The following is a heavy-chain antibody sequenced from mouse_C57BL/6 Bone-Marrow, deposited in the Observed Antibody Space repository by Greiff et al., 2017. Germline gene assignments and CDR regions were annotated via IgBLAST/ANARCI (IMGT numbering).Heavy chain of an antibody. J-gene: IGHJ3*01. D-gene: IGHD2-5*01. Sequence: VKLVESGAELVRPGSSVKLSCKASGYTFTSYWMHWVKQRPIQGLEWIGNIDPSDSETHYNQKFKDKATLTVDKSSSTAYMQLSSLTSEDSAVYYCARSSFYSNYEAYWGQGTLVTVSA. V-gene: IGHV1-52*01. CDR1: GYTFTSYW. CDR2: IDPSDSET. CDR3: ARSSFYSNYEAY.